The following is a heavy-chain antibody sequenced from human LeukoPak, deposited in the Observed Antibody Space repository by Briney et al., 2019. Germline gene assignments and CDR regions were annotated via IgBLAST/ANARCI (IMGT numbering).Heavy chain of an antibody. Sequence: SETLSLTCSVAGGSISRSTYYWAWIRQPPGKGLEWIGTIYYSGSTNYNPSLKSRVTMSIDTSKKQFSLELISVTAADTAVYYCARGAWDTAQREPFDYWGQGTLVTVSS. CDR3: ARGAWDTAQREPFDY. D-gene: IGHD5-18*01. J-gene: IGHJ4*02. CDR2: IYYSGST. V-gene: IGHV4-61*05. CDR1: GGSISRSTYY.